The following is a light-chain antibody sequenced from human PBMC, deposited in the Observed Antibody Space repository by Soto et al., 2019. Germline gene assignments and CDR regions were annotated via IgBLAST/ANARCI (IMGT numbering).Light chain of an antibody. Sequence: EIVLTQSPATLSLSPGERATLSCRASQSVSSYLAWYQQKPGQAPRLLIYGAYNRATGIPARFSGSGSGTDFTLTISSLEPEDFAVYYCQQRSNWPPAFGQGTRVEIK. J-gene: IGKJ1*01. CDR3: QQRSNWPPA. CDR1: QSVSSY. CDR2: GAY. V-gene: IGKV3-11*01.